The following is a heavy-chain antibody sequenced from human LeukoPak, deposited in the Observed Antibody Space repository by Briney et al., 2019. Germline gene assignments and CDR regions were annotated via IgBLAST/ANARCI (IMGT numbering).Heavy chain of an antibody. D-gene: IGHD5-24*01. CDR2: IYYSGST. Sequence: SETLSLTCTVSGGSISSYYWSWIRQPPGKGLEWIGYIYYSGSTNYNPSLKSRVTIALDTSKNQFSLKRSSVTAADTAVYYCARVSETEMATIIGVDAFDIWGQGTMVTVSS. CDR3: ARVSETEMATIIGVDAFDI. CDR1: GGSISSYY. J-gene: IGHJ3*02. V-gene: IGHV4-59*01.